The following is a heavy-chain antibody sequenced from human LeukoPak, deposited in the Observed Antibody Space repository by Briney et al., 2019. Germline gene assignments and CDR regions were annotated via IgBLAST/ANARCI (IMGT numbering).Heavy chain of an antibody. D-gene: IGHD4-17*01. V-gene: IGHV3-7*01. Sequence: GGSLRLSCAVSGFTFTNYYMSWVRQAPGKGLEWVANINQVGTETFYVDSVKGRFTISRDNPKNTLYLQMNSLRAEDTAVYYCATSTVTTFPGWFDPWGQGTLVTVSS. CDR3: ATSTVTTFPGWFDP. CDR2: INQVGTET. CDR1: GFTFTNYY. J-gene: IGHJ5*02.